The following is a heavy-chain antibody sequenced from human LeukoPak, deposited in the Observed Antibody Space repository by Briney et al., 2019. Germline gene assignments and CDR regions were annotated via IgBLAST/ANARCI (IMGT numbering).Heavy chain of an antibody. V-gene: IGHV4-39*07. CDR1: SGSISSSTYY. CDR3: ARGRRLLPYPRDYYYYMDV. CDR2: IYYTGST. J-gene: IGHJ6*03. D-gene: IGHD3-22*01. Sequence: PSETLSLTCTVSSGSISSSTYYWGWIRQPPGKGLEWIGTIYYTGSTYYNPSLKSRVTISVDTSKNQFSLKLSSVTAADTAVYYCARGRRLLPYPRDYYYYMDVWGKGTTVTVYS.